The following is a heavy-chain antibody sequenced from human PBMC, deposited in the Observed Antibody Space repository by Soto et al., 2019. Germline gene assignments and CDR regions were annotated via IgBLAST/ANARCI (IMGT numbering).Heavy chain of an antibody. CDR2: IYYSGST. CDR3: ARVKAGVVY. D-gene: IGHD3-10*01. CDR1: GGSVSSGGFS. J-gene: IGHJ4*02. Sequence: SETLSLTCTVSGGSVSSGGFSWSWIRQSPGKGLEWIGYIYYSGSTYYNPSLKSRVTISVDTSKNQFSLKLSSVTAADTAVYYCARVKAGVVYWGQGTLVTVSS. V-gene: IGHV4-30-4*01.